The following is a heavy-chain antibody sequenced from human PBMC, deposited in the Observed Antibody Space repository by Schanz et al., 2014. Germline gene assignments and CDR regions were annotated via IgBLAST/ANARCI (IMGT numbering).Heavy chain of an antibody. V-gene: IGHV1-24*01. CDR2: FHHEDGDT. CDR1: GYTFTSYD. D-gene: IGHD2-21*01. CDR3: ATGPHIVVAFDY. Sequence: QVQLVQSGAEVKKPGASVKVSCKASGYTFTSYDINWVRQAPGRGLEWMGGFHHEDGDTVYAQKFQGRVTMTEDTSTGTAYMELRSLTSEDTAVYYCATGPHIVVAFDYWGQGTLVTVSS. J-gene: IGHJ4*02.